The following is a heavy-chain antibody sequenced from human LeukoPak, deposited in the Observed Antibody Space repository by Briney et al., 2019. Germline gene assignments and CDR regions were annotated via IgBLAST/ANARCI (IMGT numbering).Heavy chain of an antibody. CDR2: IDQDGGGK. J-gene: IGHJ4*02. CDR3: ARGDWAPFDY. V-gene: IGHV3-7*01. Sequence: GGSLRLSCAASGFTFRDYWMNWVRQAPGKGLEWVANIDQDGGGKYYLDSVKGRFTISRGNAKSSLYLQIDSLRAEDTAVYYCARGDWAPFDYWGQGSLPTVSS. D-gene: IGHD2-21*02. CDR1: GFTFRDYW.